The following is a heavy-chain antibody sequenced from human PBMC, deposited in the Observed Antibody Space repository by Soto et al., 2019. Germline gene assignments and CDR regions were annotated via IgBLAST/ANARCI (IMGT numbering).Heavy chain of an antibody. CDR3: AKDRPEEGLYYYYYGMDV. J-gene: IGHJ6*02. Sequence: GGSLRLSCAASGFTFSSYGMHWVRQAPGKGLEWVAVISYDGSNKYYADSVKGRFTISRDNSKNTLYLQMNSLRAEDTAVYYCAKDRPEEGLYYYYYGMDVWGQGTTVTVSS. CDR2: ISYDGSNK. CDR1: GFTFSSYG. V-gene: IGHV3-30*18.